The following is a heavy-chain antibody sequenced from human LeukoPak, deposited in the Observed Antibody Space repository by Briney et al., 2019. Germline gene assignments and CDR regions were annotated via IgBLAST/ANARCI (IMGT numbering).Heavy chain of an antibody. CDR3: ARIRQARVEYSSSIDY. V-gene: IGHV4-34*01. Sequence: PSETLSLTCAVYGGSFSGYYWSWIRQPPGKGLEWIGEINHSGSTNYNPSLKSRVTISVDTSKNQFSLKLSSVTAADTAVYYCARIRQARVEYSSSIDYWGQGTLVTVSS. J-gene: IGHJ4*02. D-gene: IGHD6-6*01. CDR1: GGSFSGYY. CDR2: INHSGST.